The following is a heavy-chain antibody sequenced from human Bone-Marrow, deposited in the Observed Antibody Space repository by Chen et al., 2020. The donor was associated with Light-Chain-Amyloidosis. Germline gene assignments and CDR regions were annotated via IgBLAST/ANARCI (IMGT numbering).Heavy chain of an antibody. J-gene: IGHJ4*02. CDR2: IYWDDDK. CDR1: GFSLSTSGVG. D-gene: IGHD3-10*01. Sequence: QITLKESGPTLVKPTQTLTLTCTFSGFSLSTSGVGVGWIRQPPGKALEWLALIYWDDDKRYSPSLKSRLTITEDTSKNHVVLIMTNMDPVDTATYYCAHRLKVQGVIGFDYWGQGTLVTVSS. CDR3: AHRLKVQGVIGFDY. V-gene: IGHV2-5*02.